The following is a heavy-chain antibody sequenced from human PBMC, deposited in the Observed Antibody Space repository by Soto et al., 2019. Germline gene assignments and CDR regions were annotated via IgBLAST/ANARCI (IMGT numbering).Heavy chain of an antibody. J-gene: IGHJ4*02. D-gene: IGHD3-9*01. CDR3: AKPFYDILTGSIPAPFDY. V-gene: IGHV4-59*01. Sequence: PSETLSLTCTVSGGSISSYYWSWIRQPPGKGLEWIGYIYYSESTNYNPSLKSRVIISVDTSNNQFSLRLSSVTAADTAVYYCAKPFYDILTGSIPAPFDYWGQGTLVTVSS. CDR1: GGSISSYY. CDR2: IYYSEST.